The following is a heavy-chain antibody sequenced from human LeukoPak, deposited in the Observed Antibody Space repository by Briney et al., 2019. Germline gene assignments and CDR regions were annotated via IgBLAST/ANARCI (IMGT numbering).Heavy chain of an antibody. V-gene: IGHV3-21*01. CDR1: VFTFSSYS. Sequence: GGSLRLSCAASVFTFSSYSMNWVRQAPGKGLEWVSSISSRSSYIYYADSVKGRFTISRDNTKNSLYLQMNSLRAEDTAVYYCARIDLLAGTDYWGQGTLVSVSS. D-gene: IGHD6-19*01. J-gene: IGHJ4*02. CDR2: ISSRSSYI. CDR3: ARIDLLAGTDY.